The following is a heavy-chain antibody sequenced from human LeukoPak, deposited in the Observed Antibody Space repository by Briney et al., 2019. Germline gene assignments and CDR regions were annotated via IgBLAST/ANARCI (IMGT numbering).Heavy chain of an antibody. V-gene: IGHV3-30*02. J-gene: IGHJ4*02. CDR1: GFTFSSYG. D-gene: IGHD3-10*01. Sequence: GGSLRLSCAASGFTFSSYGMHWARQAPGKGLEWVAFIRYDGSNKYYADSVKGRFTISRDNSKNTLYLQMNSLRAEDTAVYYCAKDRAMVRGVIITTDYWGQGTLVTVSS. CDR3: AKDRAMVRGVIITTDY. CDR2: IRYDGSNK.